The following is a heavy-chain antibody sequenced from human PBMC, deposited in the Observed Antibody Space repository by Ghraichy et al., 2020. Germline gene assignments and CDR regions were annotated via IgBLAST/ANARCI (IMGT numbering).Heavy chain of an antibody. V-gene: IGHV3-48*03. CDR1: GFTFSSYE. Sequence: GGSLRLSCAASGFTFSSYEMNWVRQAPGKGLEWVSYISSSGSTIYYADSVKGRFTISRDNAKNSLYLQMNSLRAEDTAVYYCARDSVHYYGSGSYSISYWYFDLWGRGTLATVSS. J-gene: IGHJ2*01. D-gene: IGHD3-10*01. CDR2: ISSSGSTI. CDR3: ARDSVHYYGSGSYSISYWYFDL.